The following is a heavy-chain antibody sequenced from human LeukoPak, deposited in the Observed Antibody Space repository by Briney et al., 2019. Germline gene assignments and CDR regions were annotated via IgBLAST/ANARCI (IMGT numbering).Heavy chain of an antibody. J-gene: IGHJ4*02. CDR3: ARPHTLGRITKYYFDY. V-gene: IGHV5-51*01. CDR2: IYPGDSDT. D-gene: IGHD3-16*01. CDR1: GYIFTTYW. Sequence: GESVKISCQTSGYIFTTYWIGWVRQMPGKGLEWIGIIYPGDSDTRYSPSFQGQVTISADKSINTAYLQWSSLKASDTAMYYCARPHTLGRITKYYFDYWGQGTLVTVSS.